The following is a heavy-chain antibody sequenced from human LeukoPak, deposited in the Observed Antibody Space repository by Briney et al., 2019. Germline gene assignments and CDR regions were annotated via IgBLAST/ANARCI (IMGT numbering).Heavy chain of an antibody. CDR1: GFTFDDYG. J-gene: IGHJ3*02. CDR2: INWNGGST. V-gene: IGHV3-20*04. D-gene: IGHD3-16*01. Sequence: GGSLRLSCAASGFTFDDYGMSWVRQAPGKGLEWVSGINWNGGSTGYADSVKGRFTISRDNSKNTLYLQMNSLRAEDTAVYYCAKSSWGEWDAFDIWGQGTMVTVSS. CDR3: AKSSWGEWDAFDI.